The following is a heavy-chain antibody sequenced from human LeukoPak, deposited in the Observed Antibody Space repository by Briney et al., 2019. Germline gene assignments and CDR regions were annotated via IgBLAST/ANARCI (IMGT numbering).Heavy chain of an antibody. J-gene: IGHJ4*02. CDR1: GFTFSSYA. CDR3: AKVALFMFDDYGGTRSFDY. D-gene: IGHD4-23*01. V-gene: IGHV3-23*01. Sequence: PGGSLRLSCAASGFTFSSYAMSWVRQAPGKGLEWVSAISGSGGSTYYADSVKGRFTISRDNSKNTLYLQMNSLRAEDTAVYYCAKVALFMFDDYGGTRSFDYWGQGTLVTVSS. CDR2: ISGSGGST.